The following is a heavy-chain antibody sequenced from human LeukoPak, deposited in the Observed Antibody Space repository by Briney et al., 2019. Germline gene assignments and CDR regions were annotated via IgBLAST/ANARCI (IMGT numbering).Heavy chain of an antibody. D-gene: IGHD5-12*01. CDR1: GYTFTGYY. V-gene: IGHV1-2*02. CDR3: ARVPNSGYGYYMDV. CDR2: INPNSGGT. Sequence: VASVKVSCKASGYTFTGYYMHWVRQAPGQGLEWMGWINPNSGGTNYAQKFQGRVTMTRDTSISTAYMELSRLRSDDTAVYYCARVPNSGYGYYMDVWGKGTTVTVSS. J-gene: IGHJ6*03.